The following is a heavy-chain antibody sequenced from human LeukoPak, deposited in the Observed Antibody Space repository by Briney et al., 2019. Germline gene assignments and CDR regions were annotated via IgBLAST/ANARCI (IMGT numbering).Heavy chain of an antibody. CDR3: ARDGVVGANLVGYFDL. D-gene: IGHD1-26*01. V-gene: IGHV3-7*01. J-gene: IGHJ2*01. Sequence: GGSLRLSCAASGFTFSSYWTSWVRQAPGKGLEWVANIKQDGSEKYYVDSVKGRFTISRDNAKNSLYLQMNSLRAEDTAVYYCARDGVVGANLVGYFDLWGRGTLVTVSS. CDR1: GFTFSSYW. CDR2: IKQDGSEK.